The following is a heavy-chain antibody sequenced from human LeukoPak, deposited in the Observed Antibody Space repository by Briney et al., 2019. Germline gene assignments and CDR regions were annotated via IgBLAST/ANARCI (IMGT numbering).Heavy chain of an antibody. Sequence: GGSLRLSCAASGFTFDDYAMHWVRQAPGKGLEWVSALSISGSGGSTHYADSVKGRFTISRDNSKNTLYLQMNSLRAEDTAVYYCATAPWYNTMIVVVISFWGQGTLVTVSS. D-gene: IGHD3-22*01. J-gene: IGHJ4*02. CDR2: LSISGSGGST. CDR3: ATAPWYNTMIVVVISF. V-gene: IGHV3-23*01. CDR1: GFTFDDYA.